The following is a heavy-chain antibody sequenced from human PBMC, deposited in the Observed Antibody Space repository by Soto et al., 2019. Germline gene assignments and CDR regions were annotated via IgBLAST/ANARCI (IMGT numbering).Heavy chain of an antibody. V-gene: IGHV3-11*01. CDR3: ASDPYYYASGH. D-gene: IGHD3-10*01. CDR1: GFAFSATY. CDR2: ISGSGTTT. Sequence: LRLSCAASGFAFSATYMTWIRQAPGKGLEWVSKISGSGTTTHYADSVRGRSTVSRDNTKNSVYLEMDSLRVEDTAVYYCASDPYYYASGHWGQGTLVTVSS. J-gene: IGHJ4*02.